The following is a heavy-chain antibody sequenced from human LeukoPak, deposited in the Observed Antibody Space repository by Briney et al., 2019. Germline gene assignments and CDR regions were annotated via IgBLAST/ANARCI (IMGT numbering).Heavy chain of an antibody. V-gene: IGHV3-48*03. D-gene: IGHD3-9*01. Sequence: QPGGSLRLSCAASGFTFCSYEMNWVRQAPGKGLEWVSYISSSGSTIYYADSVKGRFTISRDNAKNSLYLQMNSLRAEDTAVYYCARDSDILTGYGDFDYWGQGTLVTVSS. CDR3: ARDSDILTGYGDFDY. J-gene: IGHJ4*02. CDR2: ISSSGSTI. CDR1: GFTFCSYE.